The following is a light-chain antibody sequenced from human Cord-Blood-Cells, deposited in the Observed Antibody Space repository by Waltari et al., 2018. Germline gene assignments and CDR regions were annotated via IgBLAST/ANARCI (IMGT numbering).Light chain of an antibody. J-gene: IGLJ1*01. V-gene: IGLV2-14*01. CDR2: EVS. CDR1: SSDVGGYNY. CDR3: SSYTSSSTLVYV. Sequence: PASVSGSPGQSITISCTGTSSDVGGYNYVSWYQQHPGKAPKLMIYEVSNRPSGVSNRFSGSKSGNTASLTISGLQAEDEADYYCSSYTSSSTLVYVFGTGTKVTVL.